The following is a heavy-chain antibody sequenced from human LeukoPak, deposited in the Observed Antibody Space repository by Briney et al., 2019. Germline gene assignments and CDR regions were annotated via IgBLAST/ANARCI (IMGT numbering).Heavy chain of an antibody. D-gene: IGHD3-22*01. Sequence: PGGSLRLSCAASGFTISDYWMSWVRQAPGKGLEWVSSISSSSSYIYYADSVKGRFTISRDNAKNSLYLQMNSLRAEDTAVYYCALIPKYYDSSGYPTPFDYWGQGTLVTVSS. V-gene: IGHV3-21*01. CDR3: ALIPKYYDSSGYPTPFDY. J-gene: IGHJ4*02. CDR2: ISSSSSYI. CDR1: GFTISDYW.